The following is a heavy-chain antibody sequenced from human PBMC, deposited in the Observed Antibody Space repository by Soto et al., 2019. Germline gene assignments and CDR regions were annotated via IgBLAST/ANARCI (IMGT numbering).Heavy chain of an antibody. CDR1: GFSFTNAW. Sequence: PGGSLRLSCEVSGFSFTNAWVSWVRQAPGRGLEWVGRIRGKSKGETAEYAAPVKGRFILSRDDSKNTLYLQMNNLKVEDTAIYYCNTDIGDSWYTPPTDYWGQGTLVTVSS. V-gene: IGHV3-15*01. D-gene: IGHD6-13*01. CDR2: IRGKSKGETA. CDR3: NTDIGDSWYTPPTDY. J-gene: IGHJ4*02.